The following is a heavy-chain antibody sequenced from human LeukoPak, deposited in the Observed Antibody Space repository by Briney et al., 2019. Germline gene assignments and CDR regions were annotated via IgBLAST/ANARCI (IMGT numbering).Heavy chain of an antibody. Sequence: SETLSLTCTVSGGSISSYYWSWIRQPPGKGLEWIGYIYYSGSTNYNPSLKSRVTISVDTSKNQFSLKLSSVTAADTAVYYCGRILGDFWSGYYRWFDPWGQGTLVTVSS. V-gene: IGHV4-59*01. CDR2: IYYSGST. D-gene: IGHD3-3*01. CDR1: GGSISSYY. J-gene: IGHJ5*02. CDR3: GRILGDFWSGYYRWFDP.